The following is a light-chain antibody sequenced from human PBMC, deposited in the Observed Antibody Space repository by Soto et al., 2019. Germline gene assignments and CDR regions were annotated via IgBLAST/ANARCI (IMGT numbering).Light chain of an antibody. CDR1: QRISSW. Sequence: DIQMTQSPSTLSASVGDRVTLTCRASQRISSWLAWYQQKPGKAPKLLIYHAYSLESGVPSRFSGSESGTEFTLTINSLQPDDFATYYCQQYNSYPWTFGQGTKVDIK. CDR3: QQYNSYPWT. CDR2: HAY. J-gene: IGKJ1*01. V-gene: IGKV1-5*01.